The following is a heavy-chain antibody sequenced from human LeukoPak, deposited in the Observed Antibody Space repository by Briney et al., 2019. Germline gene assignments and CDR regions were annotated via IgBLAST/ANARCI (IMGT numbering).Heavy chain of an antibody. J-gene: IGHJ5*02. CDR2: VIPIFGTA. CDR1: GGTFSIYA. D-gene: IGHD1-26*01. V-gene: IGHV1-69*05. CDR3: ARDLGYGGSKHNWFDR. Sequence: SVKLSCKASGGTFSIYAISWVRQPPGQGLEWMGGVIPIFGTANYAQKIQGRVTITTDESTSTDYMELSSLRSEDTAVYYCARDLGYGGSKHNWFDRWGQGTLVTVYS.